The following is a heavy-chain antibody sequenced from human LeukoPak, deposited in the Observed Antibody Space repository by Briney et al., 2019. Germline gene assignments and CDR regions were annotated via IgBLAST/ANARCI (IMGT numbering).Heavy chain of an antibody. CDR3: VAGAYDFWSGYSDVSFDY. J-gene: IGHJ4*02. Sequence: SETLSLTCTVSGGSISSYYWSWIRQPPGKGLEWIGYIYYSGSTNYNPSLESRVTISVDTSKNQFSLKLSSVTAADTAVYYCVAGAYDFWSGYSDVSFDYWGQGTLVTVSS. V-gene: IGHV4-59*01. D-gene: IGHD3-3*01. CDR2: IYYSGST. CDR1: GGSISSYY.